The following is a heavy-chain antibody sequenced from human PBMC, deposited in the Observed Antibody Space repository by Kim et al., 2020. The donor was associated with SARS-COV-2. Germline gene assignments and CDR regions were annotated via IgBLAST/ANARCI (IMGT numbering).Heavy chain of an antibody. V-gene: IGHV3-53*04. Sequence: SVTGRFTISRHNSKNTLYLQMNSLRAEDTAVYYCARAKMTTVTTGAFDPWGQGTLVTVSS. J-gene: IGHJ5*02. CDR3: ARAKMTTVTTGAFDP. D-gene: IGHD4-17*01.